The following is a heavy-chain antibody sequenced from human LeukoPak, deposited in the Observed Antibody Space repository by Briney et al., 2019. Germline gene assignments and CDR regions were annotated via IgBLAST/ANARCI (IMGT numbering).Heavy chain of an antibody. CDR3: VRDWDHYDFDS. CDR2: INPAGNYA. CDR1: GFTFSNYW. J-gene: IGHJ5*01. D-gene: IGHD3-3*01. V-gene: IGHV3-74*01. Sequence: PGGSLRLSCAASGFTFSNYWIHWVRQAPDKGLVWVSRINPAGNYANYADSVKGRFTISRDNAKNTVYLQMNSLRAEDTALFYCVRDWDHYDFDSWGRGTLVTVSS.